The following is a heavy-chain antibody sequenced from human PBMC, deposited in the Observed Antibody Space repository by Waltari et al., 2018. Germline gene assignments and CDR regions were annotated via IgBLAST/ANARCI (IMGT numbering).Heavy chain of an antibody. V-gene: IGHV1-8*01. J-gene: IGHJ4*02. Sequence: DINWVRQATGQGLEWMGWASSNYGKTDYAQKFQGRVTMTWDTSISTAYMELTSLTSEDTAVYFCGRGVVQGIDYWGQGTLVTVSS. D-gene: IGHD2-15*01. CDR3: GRGVVQGIDY. CDR1: D. CDR2: ASSNYGKT.